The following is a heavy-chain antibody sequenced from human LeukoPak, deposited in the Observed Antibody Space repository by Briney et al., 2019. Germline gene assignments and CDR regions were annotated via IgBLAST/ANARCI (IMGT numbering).Heavy chain of an antibody. CDR2: ISSSSSYT. CDR3: ARESESSGFDY. Sequence: GGSLRLSCAASGFTFSDYYMSWIRQAPGKGLEWVSYISSSSSYTNYADSVKGRFTISRDYAKNSLYLQMNSLRAEDTAVYYCARESESSGFDYWGQGTLVTVSS. D-gene: IGHD6-19*01. CDR1: GFTFSDYY. J-gene: IGHJ4*02. V-gene: IGHV3-11*06.